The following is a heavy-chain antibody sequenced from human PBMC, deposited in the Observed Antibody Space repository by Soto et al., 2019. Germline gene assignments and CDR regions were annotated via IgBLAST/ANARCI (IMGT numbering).Heavy chain of an antibody. V-gene: IGHV4-30-4*01. J-gene: IGHJ6*02. CDR1: GGSISSGDYY. CDR2: IYYSGST. CDR3: ARGLGYCSGGSCYAYYGMYV. D-gene: IGHD2-15*01. Sequence: SETLSLTCTVSGGSISSGDYYWSWIRQPPGKGLEWIGYIYYSGSTYYNPSLKSRVTISVDTSKNQFSLKLSSVTAADTAVYYCARGLGYCSGGSCYAYYGMYVWGQGNTVTVSS.